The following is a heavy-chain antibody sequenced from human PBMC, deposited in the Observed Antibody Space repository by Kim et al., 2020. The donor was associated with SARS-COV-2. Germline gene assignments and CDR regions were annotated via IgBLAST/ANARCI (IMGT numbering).Heavy chain of an antibody. CDR2: ISGSALTT. Sequence: GGSLRLSCVASGFSFSGYAMTWVRQAPGKGLEWVSGISGSALTTYYADSVKGRVTISRDNSKNTLYLKLYSLRVEDTAVYRCAKCLAEPGTCYFEDWGQGTLVTVSS. V-gene: IGHV3-23*01. CDR1: GFSFSGYA. CDR3: AKCLAEPGTCYFED. J-gene: IGHJ4*02.